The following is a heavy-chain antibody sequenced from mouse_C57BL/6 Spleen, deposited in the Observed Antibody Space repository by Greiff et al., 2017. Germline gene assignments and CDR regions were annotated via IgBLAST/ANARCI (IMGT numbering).Heavy chain of an antibody. Sequence: EVKLMASGGGLVKPGGSLQLSCAASGFTFSRYAMSWVRQTPEKRLEWVATISDGGSYTYYPDNVKGRFTISRDNAKNNLYLQMSHLESEDTAMYYGARDVYYYGSSPYWYLDFWRTATTGTVSS. CDR2: ISDGGSYT. D-gene: IGHD1-1*01. V-gene: IGHV5-4*01. J-gene: IGHJ1*03. CDR1: GFTFSRYA. CDR3: ARDVYYYGSSPYWYLDF.